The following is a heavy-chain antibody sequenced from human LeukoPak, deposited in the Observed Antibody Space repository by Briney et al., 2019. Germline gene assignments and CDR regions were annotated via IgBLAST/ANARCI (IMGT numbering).Heavy chain of an antibody. V-gene: IGHV5-10-1*01. D-gene: IGHD6-13*01. CDR1: GYSFTSYW. CDR2: IDPSDSNT. CDR3: ARHGVRVAAGGY. J-gene: IGHJ4*02. Sequence: GESLKISCKGSGYSFTSYWTSWVRQMPGKGLEWMGRIDPSDSNTNYSPSFQGHVTISADKSISTAYLQWSSLKASDTAMYYCARHGVRVAAGGYWGQGTLVTVSS.